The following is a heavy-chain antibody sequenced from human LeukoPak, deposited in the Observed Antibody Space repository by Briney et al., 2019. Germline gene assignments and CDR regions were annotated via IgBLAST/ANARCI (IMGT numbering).Heavy chain of an antibody. J-gene: IGHJ4*02. CDR1: GFTFSSYS. V-gene: IGHV3-21*01. CDR2: ISSSRSYI. D-gene: IGHD3-10*01. Sequence: GGSLRLSCAASGFTFSSYSMNWVRQAPGKGLEWVSSISSSRSYIYYADSVKGLFTISRDNAKNSLYLQMNSLRAEDTAVYYCAGPFYGSGSYFLYGYWGQGTLVTVSS. CDR3: AGPFYGSGSYFLYGY.